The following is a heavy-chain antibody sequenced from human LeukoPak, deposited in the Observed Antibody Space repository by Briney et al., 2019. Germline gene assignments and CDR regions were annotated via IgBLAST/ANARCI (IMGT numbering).Heavy chain of an antibody. D-gene: IGHD6-13*01. CDR3: ARIPIAASADY. V-gene: IGHV5-51*01. Sequence: GESLKISCQGSGYNFPIYWIGWVRQMPGQGLEWMGIIYPDDSNTIYGPSFQGQVTISADKSINTAYLQWSSLKASDTAMYFCARIPIAASADYWGQGTLVTVSS. J-gene: IGHJ4*02. CDR1: GYNFPIYW. CDR2: IYPDDSNT.